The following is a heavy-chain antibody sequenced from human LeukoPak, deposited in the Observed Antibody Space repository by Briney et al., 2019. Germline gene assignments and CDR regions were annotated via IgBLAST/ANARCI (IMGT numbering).Heavy chain of an antibody. CDR3: ARLYSGSYLDSSDYFDY. CDR2: INHSGST. V-gene: IGHV4-34*01. Sequence: SETLSLTCAVYGGSFSGYYWSWIRQPPGKGLEWIGEINHSGSTNYNPSLKSRVTISVDTSKNQFSLKLSSVTAADTAVYYCARLYSGSYLDSSDYFDYWGQGTLVTVSS. J-gene: IGHJ4*02. CDR1: GGSFSGYY. D-gene: IGHD1-26*01.